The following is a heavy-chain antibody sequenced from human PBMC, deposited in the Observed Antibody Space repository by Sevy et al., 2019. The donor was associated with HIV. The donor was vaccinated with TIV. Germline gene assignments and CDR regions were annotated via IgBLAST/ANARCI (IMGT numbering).Heavy chain of an antibody. CDR1: DGSFSGYS. CDR2: VNHSGST. CDR3: ARGGDGVVPSPIIGLGPWTKYWYFDL. J-gene: IGHJ2*01. V-gene: IGHV4-34*01. D-gene: IGHD3-3*01. Sequence: SDTLSLTCAVSDGSFSGYSWDWIRQPPGKGLEWIGEVNHSGSTNYNPSLKSRVTISVDTSKNQFSLKLNFVTAADTAVYYCARGGDGVVPSPIIGLGPWTKYWYFDLWGRGTLVTVSS.